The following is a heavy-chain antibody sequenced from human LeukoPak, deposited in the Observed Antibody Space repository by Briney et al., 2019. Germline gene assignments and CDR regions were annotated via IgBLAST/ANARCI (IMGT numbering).Heavy chain of an antibody. CDR1: GYTFTGYY. CDR3: ARDRPSAATTRGSFDN. D-gene: IGHD4-17*01. J-gene: IGHJ4*02. V-gene: IGHV1-18*04. CDR2: ISAYNGNT. Sequence: ASVKVSFKASGYTFTGYYMHWVRQAPGQGLEWMGWISAYNGNTNYAQKLQGRVTMTTDSSTSTAYMELRGLRSDDTAVYYCARDRPSAATTRGSFDNWGQGTLVTVSS.